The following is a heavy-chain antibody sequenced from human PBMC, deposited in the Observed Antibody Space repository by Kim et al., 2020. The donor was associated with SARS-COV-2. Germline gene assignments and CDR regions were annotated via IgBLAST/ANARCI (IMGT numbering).Heavy chain of an antibody. D-gene: IGHD3-10*01. J-gene: IGHJ3*02. V-gene: IGHV4-39*01. CDR1: GGSISSSSYY. Sequence: SETLSLTCTVSGGSISSSSYYWGWIRQPPGKGLEWIGSIYYSGSTYYNPSLKSRVTISVDTSKNQFSLKLSSVTAADTAVYYCARILLWFGEFHDAFDIWGQGTMVTVSS. CDR3: ARILLWFGEFHDAFDI. CDR2: IYYSGST.